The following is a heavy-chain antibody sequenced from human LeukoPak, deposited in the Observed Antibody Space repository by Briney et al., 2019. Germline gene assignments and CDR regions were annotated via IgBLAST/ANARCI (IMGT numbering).Heavy chain of an antibody. CDR3: AKTPIAAAGLDWFDP. V-gene: IGHV3-23*01. J-gene: IGHJ5*02. Sequence: GGSLRLSCAASGFTFSTYAMSWVRQAPGKGLEWVSVISGSGGRPNYADSVKGRFTISRDNSKNTLYLQMNSLRAEDTAVYYCAKTPIAAAGLDWFDPWGQGTLVTVSS. CDR2: ISGSGGRP. CDR1: GFTFSTYA. D-gene: IGHD6-13*01.